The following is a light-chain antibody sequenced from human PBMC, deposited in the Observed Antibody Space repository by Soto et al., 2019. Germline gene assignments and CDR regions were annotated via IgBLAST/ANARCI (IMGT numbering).Light chain of an antibody. CDR3: SSYTSSSTLEV. J-gene: IGLJ3*02. CDR2: DVS. CDR1: GSDVGYYNY. V-gene: IGLV2-14*01. Sequence: QSALTQPASVSGSPGQSITISCTGTGSDVGYYNYVSWYQQHPGKAPKLMIYDVSYRPSGVSNRFSGSKSGSTASLTISGLRAEDGADYYCSSYTSSSTLEVFGGGTKLTVL.